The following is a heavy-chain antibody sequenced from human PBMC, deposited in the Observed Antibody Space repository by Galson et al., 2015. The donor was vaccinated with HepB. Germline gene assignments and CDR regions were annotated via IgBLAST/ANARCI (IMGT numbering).Heavy chain of an antibody. CDR2: IKTGGTT. J-gene: IGHJ3*01. D-gene: IGHD3-22*01. CDR3: ARERDWDYYDSSALNEAFDF. CDR1: GFSVSSNY. Sequence: SLRLSCAASGFSVSSNYMNWVRQAPGKGLEWLSVIKTGGTTFYADSVRGRFTFSKDNSKNILYLQLTSLRAEDTAIYYCARERDWDYYDSSALNEAFDFWGQGTMVTVSS. V-gene: IGHV3-66*01.